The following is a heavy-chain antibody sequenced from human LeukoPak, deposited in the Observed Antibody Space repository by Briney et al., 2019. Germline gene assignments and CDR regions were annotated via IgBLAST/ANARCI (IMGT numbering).Heavy chain of an antibody. CDR3: ARESGSVTSEVDFDY. D-gene: IGHD4-17*01. CDR1: EFTFNNYG. Sequence: GGSLRLSCAASEFTFNNYGMHWVRQAPGKGLEWVATIRQDGSQKYYVDSVKGRFTISRDNAKNSLYLQMNSLRAEDTAVYYCARESGSVTSEVDFDYWGQGTLVTVSS. V-gene: IGHV3-7*01. J-gene: IGHJ4*02. CDR2: IRQDGSQK.